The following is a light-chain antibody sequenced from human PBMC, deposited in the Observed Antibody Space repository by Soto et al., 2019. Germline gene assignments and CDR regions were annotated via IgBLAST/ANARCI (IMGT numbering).Light chain of an antibody. V-gene: IGKV1-17*03. J-gene: IGKJ2*01. Sequence: DIQMTQSPSAMSASVGDRVTITCRASQGIGNYLAWFQQKPGKVPKRLIYGASSLQSGAPSRFSGSGSGTDFTLTISSLQPEDFATYYCQQSYKTPHTFGQGTKLETK. CDR2: GAS. CDR1: QGIGNY. CDR3: QQSYKTPHT.